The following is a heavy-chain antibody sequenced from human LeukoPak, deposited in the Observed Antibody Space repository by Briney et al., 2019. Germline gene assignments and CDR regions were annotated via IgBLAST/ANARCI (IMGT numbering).Heavy chain of an antibody. CDR1: GYSFTSYW. V-gene: IGHV5-51*01. J-gene: IGHJ4*02. CDR3: ARLAYSSGWYQTPDY. CDR2: IYPGDSDT. Sequence: GESLKISCKGSGYSFTSYWIGRVRQMPGKGLEWMGIIYPGDSDTRYSPSFQGQVTISADKSISTAYLQWSSLKASDTAMYYCARLAYSSGWYQTPDYWGQGTLVTVSS. D-gene: IGHD6-19*01.